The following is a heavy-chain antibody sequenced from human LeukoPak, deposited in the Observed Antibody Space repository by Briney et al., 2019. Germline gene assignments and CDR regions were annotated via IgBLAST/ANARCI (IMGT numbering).Heavy chain of an antibody. V-gene: IGHV4-59*08. CDR2: IYYSGST. D-gene: IGHD2-15*01. CDR1: GGSISSYY. Sequence: SETLSLTCTVSGGSISSYYWSWIRQPPGKGLEWIGYIYYSGSTNYNPSLKSRVTISVDTSKNQFSLKLSSVTAADTAVYYCARHESVRYCSGGSCHFDYWGQGTLVTVSS. J-gene: IGHJ4*02. CDR3: ARHESVRYCSGGSCHFDY.